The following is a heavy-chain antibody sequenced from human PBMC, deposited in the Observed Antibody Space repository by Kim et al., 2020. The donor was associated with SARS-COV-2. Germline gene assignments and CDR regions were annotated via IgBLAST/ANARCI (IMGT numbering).Heavy chain of an antibody. J-gene: IGHJ4*02. Sequence: ASVKVSCKASGYTFTSYGISWVRQAPGQGLEWMGWISAYNGNTNYAQKLQGRVTMTTDTSTSTAYMELRSLRSDDTAVYYCARGAQMRASYGDLDYWGQGTLVTVSS. CDR2: ISAYNGNT. V-gene: IGHV1-18*01. D-gene: IGHD4-17*01. CDR1: GYTFTSYG. CDR3: ARGAQMRASYGDLDY.